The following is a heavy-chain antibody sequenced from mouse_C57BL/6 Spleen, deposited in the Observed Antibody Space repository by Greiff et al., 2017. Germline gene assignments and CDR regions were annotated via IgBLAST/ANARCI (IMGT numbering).Heavy chain of an antibody. J-gene: IGHJ3*01. D-gene: IGHD1-1*01. CDR1: GYTFTSYW. Sequence: QVQLQQPGAELVRPGSSVKLSCKASGYTFTSYWMHWVQQRPIQGLEWIGNIDPSDSETQYNQKFKDKATLTVDTSSSTAYMQLSSLTSEDSAVDYCASEGNYNSSPWFAYWGQGTLVTVSA. V-gene: IGHV1-52*01. CDR3: ASEGNYNSSPWFAY. CDR2: IDPSDSET.